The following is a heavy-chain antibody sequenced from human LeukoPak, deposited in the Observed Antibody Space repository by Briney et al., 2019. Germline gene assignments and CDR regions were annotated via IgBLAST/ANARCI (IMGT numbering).Heavy chain of an antibody. D-gene: IGHD2-15*01. CDR2: MDPNSGNT. Sequence: GAAVKVSCKASGYTFTSYDINWVRQATGQGLEWMGWMDPNSGNTGYAQKFQGRVTMTRNTSISTAYMELSSLRSEDTAVYYCARVRSIAVVGYYYYYGMDVWGQGTTVTVSS. CDR3: ARVRSIAVVGYYYYYGMDV. CDR1: GYTFTSYD. J-gene: IGHJ6*02. V-gene: IGHV1-8*01.